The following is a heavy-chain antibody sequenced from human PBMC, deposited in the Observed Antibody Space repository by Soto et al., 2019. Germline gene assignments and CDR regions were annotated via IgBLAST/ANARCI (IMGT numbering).Heavy chain of an antibody. Sequence: PGGSLRLSCVASGFTFSSYAMSWVRQAPGKGLEWVSTISSNSAYIYYTDALRGRFTISRDNAKNSLHLQMNSLRAEDTAVYYCTRDASRDSSARGWFDPWGPGTLVTVSS. V-gene: IGHV3-21*01. CDR3: TRDASRDSSARGWFDP. D-gene: IGHD6-13*01. J-gene: IGHJ5*02. CDR2: ISSNSAYI. CDR1: GFTFSSYA.